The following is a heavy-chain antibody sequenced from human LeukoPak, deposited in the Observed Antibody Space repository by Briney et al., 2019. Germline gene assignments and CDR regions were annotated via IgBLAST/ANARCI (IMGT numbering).Heavy chain of an antibody. J-gene: IGHJ4*02. Sequence: PSETLSLTCTVSGGSISSSSYYWGWIRQPPGKGLEWIGEINHGGSTKYNPSLRSRVTISVDTSKNQFSLKLSSVTAADTAVYYCAKLDGCWGQGTLVTVSS. D-gene: IGHD1-1*01. CDR3: AKLDGC. CDR2: INHGGST. V-gene: IGHV4-39*07. CDR1: GGSISSSSYY.